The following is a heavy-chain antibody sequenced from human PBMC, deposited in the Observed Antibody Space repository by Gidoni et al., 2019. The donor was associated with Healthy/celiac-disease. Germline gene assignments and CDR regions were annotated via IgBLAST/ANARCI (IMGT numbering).Heavy chain of an antibody. D-gene: IGHD5-12*01. CDR2: IYSGGST. V-gene: IGHV3-53*02. Sequence: EVQLVETGGGLIQPGGSLRLSCAASGFTVSSNYMSWVRQAPGKGLEWVSVIYSGGSTYYADSVKGRFTISRDNSKNTLYLQMNSLRAEDTAVYYCARVRRLRNYWYFDLWGRGTLVTVSS. J-gene: IGHJ2*01. CDR1: GFTVSSNY. CDR3: ARVRRLRNYWYFDL.